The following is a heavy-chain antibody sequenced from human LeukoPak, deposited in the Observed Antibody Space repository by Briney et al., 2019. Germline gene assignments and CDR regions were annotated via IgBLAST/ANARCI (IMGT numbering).Heavy chain of an antibody. CDR2: IIPILGIA. D-gene: IGHD3-22*01. J-gene: IGHJ5*02. Sequence: GSSVKVSCKASGGTFSSYAISWVRQAPGQGLEWMGRIIPILGIANYAQKFQGRVMITADKSTSTAYMELSSLRSEDTAVYYCARDSGYYDSSGYDIPRFDPWGQGTLVTVSS. CDR1: GGTFSSYA. V-gene: IGHV1-69*04. CDR3: ARDSGYYDSSGYDIPRFDP.